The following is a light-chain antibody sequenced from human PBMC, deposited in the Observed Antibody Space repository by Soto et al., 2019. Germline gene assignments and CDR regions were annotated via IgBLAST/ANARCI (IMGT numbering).Light chain of an antibody. J-gene: IGKJ2*01. Sequence: DIQMTQSPSTLAASVGDTVTMTCRSPSKWLAWYQKKPGKAPKLLIYDVSNLERGVPPRVSGSTSGAESTLTITGLQPDDLGTYYCQHTTDFTFGQGTKVEIK. CDR2: DVS. V-gene: IGKV1-5*01. CDR3: QHTTDFT. CDR1: SPSKW.